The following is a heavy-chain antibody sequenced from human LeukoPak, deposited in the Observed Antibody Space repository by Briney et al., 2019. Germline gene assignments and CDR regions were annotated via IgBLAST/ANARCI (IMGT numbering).Heavy chain of an antibody. CDR2: ISSSSSYI. CDR1: GFTFSSYS. D-gene: IGHD3-16*02. V-gene: IGHV3-21*01. J-gene: IGHJ4*02. Sequence: GGSLRLSCAASGFTFSSYSMNWVRQAPGKGLEWVSSISSSSSYIYYADSVKGGFTISRDNAKNSLYLQMNSLRAEDTAVYYCARDGSWGSYRYAYYFDYWGQGTLVTVSS. CDR3: ARDGSWGSYRYAYYFDY.